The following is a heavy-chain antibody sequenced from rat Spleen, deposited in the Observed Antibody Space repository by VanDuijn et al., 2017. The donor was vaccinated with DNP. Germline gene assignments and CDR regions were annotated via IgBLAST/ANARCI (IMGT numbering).Heavy chain of an antibody. CDR2: IWSNGDT. D-gene: IGHD1-12*01. J-gene: IGHJ2*01. Sequence: QVQLKESGPGLVQPSQTLSLTCTVSGFSLATYHMHWIRQPPGKGLEWMGVIWSNGDTSYNSDLISRLSISRDTSKSQVFLKMNSLQAEDTATYYCARQKASHYHHHFDYWGQGVMVTVSS. CDR3: ARQKASHYHHHFDY. CDR1: GFSLATYH. V-gene: IGHV2-32*01.